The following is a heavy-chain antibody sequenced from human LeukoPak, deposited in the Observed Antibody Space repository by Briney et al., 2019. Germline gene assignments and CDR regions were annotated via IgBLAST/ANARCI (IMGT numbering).Heavy chain of an antibody. D-gene: IGHD3-10*02. CDR1: GFTFSSYS. CDR2: ITLSSSII. CDR3: AELGITMIGGV. V-gene: IGHV3-48*04. Sequence: GGSLRLSCAASGFTFSSYSMNWVRQAPGKGLEWLSYITLSSSIIYYADSVKGRFTISRDNAKNSLYPQMNSLRAEDTAVYYCAELGITMIGGVWGKGTTVTISS. J-gene: IGHJ6*04.